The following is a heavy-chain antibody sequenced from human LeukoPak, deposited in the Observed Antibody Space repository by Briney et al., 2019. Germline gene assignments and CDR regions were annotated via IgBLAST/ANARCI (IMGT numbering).Heavy chain of an antibody. D-gene: IGHD5-12*01. J-gene: IGHJ6*03. CDR2: ISGSGGST. Sequence: PGGSLRLSCAASGFTFSNYGMSWVRQAPGKGLEWVSGISGSGGSTYYADSVKGRFTISRDNSKNTLFLQMNSLRAEDTAVYYCAKTSGYDVRDYYYYYMDVWGKGTTVTISS. CDR1: GFTFSNYG. V-gene: IGHV3-23*01. CDR3: AKTSGYDVRDYYYYYMDV.